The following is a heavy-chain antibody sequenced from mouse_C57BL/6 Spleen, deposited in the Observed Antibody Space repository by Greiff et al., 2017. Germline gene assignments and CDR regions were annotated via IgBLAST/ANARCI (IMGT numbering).Heavy chain of an antibody. J-gene: IGHJ1*03. Sequence: VQLQQSGPGLVQPSQSLSITCTVSGFSLTSYGVHWVRQSPGKGLEWLGVIWRGGSTDYNAAFMSRLSITKDNSKSQVFFKMNSLQADDTAIYYCAKGDYYGSSGYFDVWGTGTTVTVSS. CDR3: AKGDYYGSSGYFDV. CDR1: GFSLTSYG. D-gene: IGHD1-1*01. V-gene: IGHV2-5*01. CDR2: IWRGGST.